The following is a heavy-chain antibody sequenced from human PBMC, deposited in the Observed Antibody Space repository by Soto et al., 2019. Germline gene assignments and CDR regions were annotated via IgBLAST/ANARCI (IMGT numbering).Heavy chain of an antibody. J-gene: IGHJ5*02. CDR2: IYYSGST. V-gene: IGHV4-59*01. CDR3: AREMRYCSSTSFSFTEIDP. Sequence: SERLSRNCDTAGRSTSRYYCSWIRQPPGKGLEWIGYIYYSGSTNYNPSLKSRVTISVDTSKNQFSLKLSSVTAADTAVYYCAREMRYCSSTSFSFTEIDP. CDR1: GRSTSRYY. D-gene: IGHD2-2*01.